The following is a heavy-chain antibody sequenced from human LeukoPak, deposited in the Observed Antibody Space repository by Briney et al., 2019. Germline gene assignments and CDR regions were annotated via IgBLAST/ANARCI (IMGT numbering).Heavy chain of an antibody. CDR1: GFTFSSYA. V-gene: IGHV3-30*04. CDR3: ARGPDYYVSSGYAKFDY. CDR2: ISYDGSNK. Sequence: PGGSLRLSCAASGFTFSSYAMHWVRQTPGKGLEWVAVISYDGSNKYYADSVKGRFTISRDNSKNTLYLQMNSLRAEDTAVYYCARGPDYYVSSGYAKFDYWGQGTLVTVSS. J-gene: IGHJ4*02. D-gene: IGHD3-22*01.